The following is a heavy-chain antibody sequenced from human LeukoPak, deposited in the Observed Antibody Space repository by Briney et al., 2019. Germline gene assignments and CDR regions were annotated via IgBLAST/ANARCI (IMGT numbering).Heavy chain of an antibody. J-gene: IGHJ5*02. CDR1: GFAFSSYA. V-gene: IGHV3-23*01. D-gene: IGHD4-11*01. Sequence: PGGSLRLSCGASGFAFSSYALSWVRQAPGKGLEWVSGISGSGSVTYYADSVKGRFTFSRDNSKNTLYLQMNSLRVEDTAVYYCAFLPLRGNTVTDDPWGQGTLVTVSS. CDR2: ISGSGSVT. CDR3: AFLPLRGNTVTDDP.